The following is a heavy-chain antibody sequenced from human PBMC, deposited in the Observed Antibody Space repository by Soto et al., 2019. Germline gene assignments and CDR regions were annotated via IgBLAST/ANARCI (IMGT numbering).Heavy chain of an antibody. CDR3: ARGQQLDYYYYGMDV. CDR1: GYTFTSYG. CDR2: ISAYNGNT. D-gene: IGHD6-13*01. V-gene: IGHV1-18*01. Sequence: ASVKVSCKASGYTFTSYGISWVRQAPGQGLEWMGWISAYNGNTNYAQKLQGRVTMTTDTSTSTAYMELRSLRSDDTAVYHCARGQQLDYYYYGMDVWGQGTTVTVSS. J-gene: IGHJ6*02.